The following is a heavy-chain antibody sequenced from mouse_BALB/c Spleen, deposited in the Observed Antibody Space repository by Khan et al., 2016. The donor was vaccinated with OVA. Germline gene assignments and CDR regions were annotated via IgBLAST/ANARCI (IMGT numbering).Heavy chain of an antibody. CDR1: GFAFSRYW. J-gene: IGHJ2*01. V-gene: IGHV4-1*02. Sequence: EVKLVESGGGLVQPGGSLKLSCAASGFAFSRYWMSWVRQAPGKGLEWVAHISRDSSTINYTPTLKDRFIISRDDAKKTLYLQMSKVRSEDTALYYCARPEYDGYYLDYWGQGTTLTVSS. CDR2: ISRDSSTI. CDR3: ARPEYDGYYLDY. D-gene: IGHD2-14*01.